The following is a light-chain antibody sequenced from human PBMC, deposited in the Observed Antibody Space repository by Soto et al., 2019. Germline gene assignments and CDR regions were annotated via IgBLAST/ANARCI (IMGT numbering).Light chain of an antibody. V-gene: IGKV1-5*03. CDR2: KAS. CDR1: QSISSW. J-gene: IGKJ1*01. CDR3: QQYNSYSRT. Sequence: DIQMTQSPSTLPASGLVRHATPCRASQSISSWLAWYQQKPGKAPKLLIYKASSLESGVPSRFSGSGSGTEFTLTISSLQPDDFATYYCQQYNSYSRTFGQGAKVDIK.